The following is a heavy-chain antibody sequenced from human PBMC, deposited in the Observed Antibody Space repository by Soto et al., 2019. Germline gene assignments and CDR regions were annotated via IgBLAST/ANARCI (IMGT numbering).Heavy chain of an antibody. J-gene: IGHJ4*02. CDR3: ARASASSQLRGVVIN. D-gene: IGHD3-10*01. Sequence: QVQLQESGPGLVKPSGTLSLTCALSGASIITDNWWSWVRQPPGKEMEWIGEIYHSGNTNFNPSVTSRVTISVDTSTNQFSLTVSSVTAADTAMSYCARASASSQLRGVVINWGQGTLVTFSS. CDR1: GASIITDNW. V-gene: IGHV4-4*02. CDR2: IYHSGNT.